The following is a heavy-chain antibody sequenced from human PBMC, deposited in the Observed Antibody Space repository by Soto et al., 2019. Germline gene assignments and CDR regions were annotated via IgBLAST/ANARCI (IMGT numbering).Heavy chain of an antibody. CDR3: AKGESSIAARHYFDY. J-gene: IGHJ4*02. V-gene: IGHV3-23*01. CDR2: ISGSGGST. CDR1: GFTFSSYA. D-gene: IGHD6-6*01. Sequence: GGSLRLCRAASGFTFSSYAMSWVRQAPGKGLEWVSAISGSGGSTYYADSVKGRFTISRDNSKNTLYLQMNSLRAEDTAVYYCAKGESSIAARHYFDYWGQGTLVTVSS.